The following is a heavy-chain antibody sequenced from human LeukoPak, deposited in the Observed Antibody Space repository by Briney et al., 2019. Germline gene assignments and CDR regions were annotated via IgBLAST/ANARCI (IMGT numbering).Heavy chain of an antibody. CDR2: ISWDGGST. J-gene: IGHJ4*02. Sequence: QAGGSLRLSCAASGFSFTSYSINWVRQAPGKGLEWVSLISWDGGSTYYADSVKGRFTISRDNSKNSLYLQMNSLRTEDTALYYCARLTSGHVYHYYDSSPIDYWGQGTLVTVSS. D-gene: IGHD3-22*01. CDR1: GFSFTSYS. V-gene: IGHV3-43*01. CDR3: ARLTSGHVYHYYDSSPIDY.